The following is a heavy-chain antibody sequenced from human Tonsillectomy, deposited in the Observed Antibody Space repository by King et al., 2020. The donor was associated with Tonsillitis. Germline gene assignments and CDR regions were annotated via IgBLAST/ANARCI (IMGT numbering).Heavy chain of an antibody. CDR3: ANVGQWLEDYYFYAMDV. J-gene: IGHJ6*02. Sequence: VQLVESGGGLVQPGGSLRLSCAASGFTFSRYAMNWVRQAPGKGLEWVSTISGSGGSRYYADSVKGRFTISRDNSENTLHLHMNSLRAEDTAVYYCANVGQWLEDYYFYAMDVWGQGTTVTVSS. V-gene: IGHV3-23*04. CDR2: ISGSGGSR. D-gene: IGHD6-19*01. CDR1: GFTFSRYA.